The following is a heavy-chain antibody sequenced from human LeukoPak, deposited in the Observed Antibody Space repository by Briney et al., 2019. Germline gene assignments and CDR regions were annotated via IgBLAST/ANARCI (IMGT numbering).Heavy chain of an antibody. CDR3: ARDHRDSGVGATGAFDI. CDR1: GGTFSSYA. D-gene: IGHD1-26*01. V-gene: IGHV1-69*13. J-gene: IGHJ3*02. Sequence: LVKVSCKASGGTFSSYAISWVRQAPGQGLEWMGGIIPIFGTANYAQKFQGRVTITADESTSTAYMELSSLRSEDTAVYYCARDHRDSGVGATGAFDIWGQGTMVTVSS. CDR2: IIPIFGTA.